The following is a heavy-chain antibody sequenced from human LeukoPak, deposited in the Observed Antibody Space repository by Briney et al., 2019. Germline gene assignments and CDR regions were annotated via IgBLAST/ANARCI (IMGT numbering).Heavy chain of an antibody. CDR1: GFTFSSYN. D-gene: IGHD2-2*01. J-gene: IGHJ4*02. V-gene: IGHV3-21*01. CDR3: ARVVPAAMFTRTFDY. Sequence: GGSLRLSCAASGFTFSSYNMNWVRQAPGKGLEWVSSISSSYSYIYYADSVKGRFTISRDNAKNSLYLQMNSLRAEDTALYYCARVVPAAMFTRTFDYWGQGTLVTVSS. CDR2: ISSSYSYI.